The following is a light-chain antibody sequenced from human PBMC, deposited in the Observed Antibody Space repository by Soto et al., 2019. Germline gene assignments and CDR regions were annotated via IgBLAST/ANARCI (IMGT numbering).Light chain of an antibody. Sequence: IQMTQSPSSLSSSLGDRVTISCRASQGIGNALGWYQQKTGKPPKVLIYGDSNLQSGVPQRFSGSGSGTELNLTISRLQPDDFATYYCQNYNSYSEACGQGTKVDIK. J-gene: IGKJ1*01. CDR2: GDS. CDR3: QNYNSYSEA. CDR1: QGIGNA. V-gene: IGKV1-17*01.